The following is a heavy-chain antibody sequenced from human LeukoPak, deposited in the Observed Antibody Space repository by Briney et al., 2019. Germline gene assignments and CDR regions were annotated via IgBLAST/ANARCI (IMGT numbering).Heavy chain of an antibody. CDR1: GFTFDDYA. J-gene: IGHJ3*02. Sequence: GGSLSLSGAASGFTFDDYAMLWVPQAPGKGLKGVSGISWNSGSIGYADSVKGRFTISRDNAKNSLYLQMNSLRAEDTALYYCAKEDYSLDAFDIWGQGTMVTVSS. CDR3: AKEDYSLDAFDI. D-gene: IGHD2-15*01. CDR2: ISWNSGSI. V-gene: IGHV3-9*01.